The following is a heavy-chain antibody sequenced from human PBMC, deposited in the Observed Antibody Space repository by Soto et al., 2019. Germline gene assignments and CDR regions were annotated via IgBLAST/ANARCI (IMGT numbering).Heavy chain of an antibody. J-gene: IGHJ4*02. Sequence: EVQLVESGGGLVQPGRSLRLSCAASGFTFDDYAMHWVRQXXGXXXXXXXXXSXNSGSIAYADSVKGRFTISRDNTKNSLYLQMNSLXXXXXXXXXXXXXXXXXXXXXXXXXXXXXXXXXGQGTLVTVSS. CDR2: XSXNSGSI. CDR3: XXXXXXXXXXXXXXXXXXXXXX. V-gene: IGHV3-9*01. CDR1: GFTFDDYA.